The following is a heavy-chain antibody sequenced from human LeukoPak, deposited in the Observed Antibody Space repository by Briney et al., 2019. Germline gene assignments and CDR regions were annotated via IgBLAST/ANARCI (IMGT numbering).Heavy chain of an antibody. D-gene: IGHD3-10*01. CDR1: GGSISSYY. V-gene: IGHV4-59*08. Sequence: PSETLSLTCTVSGGSISSYYWSWIRQPPGKGLEWIGYIYYSGSTNYNPSLKSRVTISVDTSKNQFSLKLSSVTAADTAVYYCARGSYYGSGSYYNRAYYFDYWGQGTLVTVSS. CDR3: ARGSYYGSGSYYNRAYYFDY. J-gene: IGHJ4*02. CDR2: IYYSGST.